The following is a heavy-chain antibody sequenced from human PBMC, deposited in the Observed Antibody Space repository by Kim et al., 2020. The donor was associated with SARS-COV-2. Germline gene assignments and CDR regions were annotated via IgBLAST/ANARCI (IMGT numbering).Heavy chain of an antibody. J-gene: IGHJ4*02. D-gene: IGHD3-10*01. Sequence: SETLSLTCTVSGGSISSYYWSWIRQPPGKGLEWIGYINYSGSTNYNPSLKSRVTISVDTSKNQFTLKLSSVTAADTAVYHCARVAMVRGVILPTYYFDYWGQGTLVTVSS. CDR1: GGSISSYY. CDR3: ARVAMVRGVILPTYYFDY. V-gene: IGHV4-59*01. CDR2: INYSGST.